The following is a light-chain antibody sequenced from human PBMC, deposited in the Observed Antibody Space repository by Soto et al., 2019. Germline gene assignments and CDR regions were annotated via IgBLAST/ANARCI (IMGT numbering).Light chain of an antibody. CDR1: QSVSSSY. J-gene: IGKJ1*01. Sequence: EIVLTQSPGTLSLSPGERATLSCRGSQSVSSSYLAWYQQKPGQAPRLLIYGAYSRATGIPDTFSGSGSGTDFTLTISRLEPEDFAVYYCQQHGSSPPWTCGQGTKVDIK. V-gene: IGKV3-20*01. CDR2: GAY. CDR3: QQHGSSPPWT.